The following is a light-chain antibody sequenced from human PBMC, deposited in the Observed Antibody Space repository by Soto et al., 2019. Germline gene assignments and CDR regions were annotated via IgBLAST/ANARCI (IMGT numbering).Light chain of an antibody. CDR1: QDISYY. Sequence: DIQVTQSPSSLSASVGDRVTITFQTNQDISYYLNWYQQKPGKAPKLLIYDASNLETGVPSRFSGRGYGTDFTLTVSRLEPEDFALYYCQQYGSSPLSFGGGTKVDIK. CDR3: QQYGSSPLS. V-gene: IGKV1-33*01. J-gene: IGKJ4*01. CDR2: DAS.